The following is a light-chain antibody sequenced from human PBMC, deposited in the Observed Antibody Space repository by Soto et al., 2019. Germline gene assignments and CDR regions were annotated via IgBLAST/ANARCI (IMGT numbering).Light chain of an antibody. CDR2: DVS. J-gene: IGLJ1*01. CDR1: SSYVGGYDY. CDR3: SSYTSSYTYV. Sequence: QSALTQPASVSGSPGQSITISCTGTSSYVGGYDYVSWYQQHPGRAPKLMIFDVSNRPSGVSNRFSGSKSGNTASLTISGLQAEDEADYYCSSYTSSYTYVFGTGTKLTVL. V-gene: IGLV2-14*03.